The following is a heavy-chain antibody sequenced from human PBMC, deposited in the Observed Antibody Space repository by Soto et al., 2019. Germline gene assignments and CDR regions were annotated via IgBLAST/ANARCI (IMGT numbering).Heavy chain of an antibody. J-gene: IGHJ6*02. CDR2: INSDGSST. CDR1: GFTFSSYW. V-gene: IGHV3-74*01. D-gene: IGHD6-13*01. CDR3: ARDHYYSSSWRNYYGMDV. Sequence: PWWSLRLSCAASGFTFSSYWMHWVRQAPGKGLVWVSRINSDGSSTSYADSVKGRFTISRDNAKNTLYLQMNSLRAEDTAVYYCARDHYYSSSWRNYYGMDVWGQGTTVTVSS.